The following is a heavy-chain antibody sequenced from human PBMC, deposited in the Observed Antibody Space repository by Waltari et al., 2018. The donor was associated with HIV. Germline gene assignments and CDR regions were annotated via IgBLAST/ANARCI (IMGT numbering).Heavy chain of an antibody. Sequence: VKKPGASVKVSCKASGYTFINNDINWVRQATGQGLVWMGWMSPNSGNAGYAPNFQGRVTMTRNTSTTTAYMELTDLRSADTAVYFCARGRGRYDFWSGYSSPGDAFDIWGQGTVVIVSS. V-gene: IGHV1-8*01. CDR3: ARGRGRYDFWSGYSSPGDAFDI. CDR1: GYTFINND. CDR2: MSPNSGNA. D-gene: IGHD3-3*01. J-gene: IGHJ3*02.